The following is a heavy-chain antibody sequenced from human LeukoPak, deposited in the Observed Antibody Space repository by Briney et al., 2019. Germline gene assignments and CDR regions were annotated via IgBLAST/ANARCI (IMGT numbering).Heavy chain of an antibody. CDR1: GGTFSSYA. CDR3: ARATWGGYCTNGVCYDY. CDR2: IIPIFGTA. V-gene: IGHV1-69*05. Sequence: GASVKVFCKASGGTFSSYAISWVRQAPGQGLEWMGRIIPIFGTANYAQKFQGRVTITTDESTSTAYMELSSLRSEDTAVYYCARATWGGYCTNGVCYDYWGQGTLVTVSS. D-gene: IGHD2-8*01. J-gene: IGHJ4*02.